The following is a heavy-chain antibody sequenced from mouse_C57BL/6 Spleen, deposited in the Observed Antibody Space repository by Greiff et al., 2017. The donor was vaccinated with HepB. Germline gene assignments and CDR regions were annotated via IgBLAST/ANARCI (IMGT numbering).Heavy chain of an antibody. J-gene: IGHJ1*03. Sequence: VKLMESGAELVRPGSSVKLSCKASGYTFTSYWMDWVKQRPGQGLEWIGNIYPSDSETHYNQKFKDKATLTVDKSSSTAYMQLSSLTSEDSAVYYCARRGSNWYFDVWGTGTTVTVSS. CDR3: ARRGSNWYFDV. D-gene: IGHD1-1*02. V-gene: IGHV1-61*01. CDR2: IYPSDSET. CDR1: GYTFTSYW.